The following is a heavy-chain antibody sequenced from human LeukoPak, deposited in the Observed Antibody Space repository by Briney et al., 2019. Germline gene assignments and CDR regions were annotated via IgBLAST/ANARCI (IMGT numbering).Heavy chain of an antibody. Sequence: GGSLRLSCAASGFTFSSYGMHWVRQAPGKGLEWVAFIRYDGSNKYYADSVKGRFTISRDNSKNTLYLQMNSLRAEDTAVYYCAKDNLHYDLWSGYYEGGNWFDPWGQGTLVTVSS. D-gene: IGHD3-3*01. CDR2: IRYDGSNK. J-gene: IGHJ5*02. V-gene: IGHV3-30*02. CDR3: AKDNLHYDLWSGYYEGGNWFDP. CDR1: GFTFSSYG.